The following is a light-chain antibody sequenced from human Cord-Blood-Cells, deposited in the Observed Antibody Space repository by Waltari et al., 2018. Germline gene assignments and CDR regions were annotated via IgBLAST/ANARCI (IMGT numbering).Light chain of an antibody. J-gene: IGKJ2*03. CDR1: QSISSY. CDR2: AAS. Sequence: DIQMTQSPSSLSASVGDRVTITCRASQSISSYLNWYQQKPGKAPKLLIYAASSLQSGVPSRFSGSGSETDFTLSISSLPPDDFATYYCQQSYSTPHSFGPGTKLEIK. V-gene: IGKV1-39*01. CDR3: QQSYSTPHS.